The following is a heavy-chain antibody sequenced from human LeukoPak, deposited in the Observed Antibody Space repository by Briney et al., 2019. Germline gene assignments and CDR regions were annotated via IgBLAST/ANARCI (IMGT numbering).Heavy chain of an antibody. CDR1: GASFSDFH. Sequence: SETLSLTCAVYGASFSDFHWTWIRQSPGKGLEWIGEINHNNYNPSLKSRVTISVDTSKNQFSLKLSSVTAADTAVYYCARRPYRLTGLIYYYYMDVWGKGTTVTVSS. CDR3: ARRPYRLTGLIYYYYMDV. J-gene: IGHJ6*03. CDR2: INHN. D-gene: IGHD3-9*01. V-gene: IGHV4-34*01.